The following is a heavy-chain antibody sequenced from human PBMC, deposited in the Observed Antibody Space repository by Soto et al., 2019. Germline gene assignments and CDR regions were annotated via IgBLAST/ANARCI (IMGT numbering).Heavy chain of an antibody. D-gene: IGHD4-4*01. V-gene: IGHV5-10-1*01. CDR3: ARPRDYSNYDVPVNAIDMDV. CDR1: GYSFTSYW. Sequence: PGESLKISCKGSGYSFTSYWISWVRQMPGKGLEWMGRIDPSDSYTNYSPSFQGHVTISADKSISTAYLQWGSLKASDTAMYYCARPRDYSNYDVPVNAIDMDVWGPGTTVTVS. CDR2: IDPSDSYT. J-gene: IGHJ6*02.